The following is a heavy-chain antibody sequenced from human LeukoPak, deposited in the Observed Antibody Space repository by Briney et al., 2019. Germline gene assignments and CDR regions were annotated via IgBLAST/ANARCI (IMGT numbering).Heavy chain of an antibody. V-gene: IGHV4-39*01. CDR1: GGSVSSSSYY. CDR3: ARHVANYDYVWGSYRPPPSVAYFDY. Sequence: SETLSLTCTVSGGSVSSSSYYWGWIRQPPGKGLEWIGSIYYSGSTYYNPSLKSRVTISVDTSKKQFSLKLSSVTAADTAVYYCARHVANYDYVWGSYRPPPSVAYFDYWGQGTLVTVSS. D-gene: IGHD3-16*02. J-gene: IGHJ4*02. CDR2: IYYSGST.